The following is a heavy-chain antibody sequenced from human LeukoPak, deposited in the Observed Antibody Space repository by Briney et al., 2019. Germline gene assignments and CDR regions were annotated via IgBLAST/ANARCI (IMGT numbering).Heavy chain of an antibody. J-gene: IGHJ5*02. CDR3: ARGAAVALTWWFDP. Sequence: SETLSLTCTVSGGSISSSSYSWGWIRQPPGKGLEWIGSIYYSGSTYYSPSLKSRVTISVDTSKNQFSLKLSSVTAADTAVYYCARGAAVALTWWFDPWGQGTLVTVSS. CDR2: IYYSGST. V-gene: IGHV4-39*07. CDR1: GGSISSSSYS. D-gene: IGHD6-19*01.